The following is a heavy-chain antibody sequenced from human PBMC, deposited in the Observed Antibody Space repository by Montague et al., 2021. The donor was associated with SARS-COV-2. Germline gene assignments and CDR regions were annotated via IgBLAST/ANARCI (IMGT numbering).Heavy chain of an antibody. V-gene: IGHV4-4*07. CDR1: AASVRTYY. D-gene: IGHD5-12*01. J-gene: IGHJ6*02. CDR2: LYTSGST. CDR3: ARDGADYSFAYYHEMDV. Sequence: SETLSLTCSVSAASVRTYYWSLNRQPAGKKLGRMARLYTSGSTYYNPSFESRFTMSLNTSKNLFSLNLSSLTAADTAVYYCARDGADYSFAYYHEMDVWGQGIAVTVSS.